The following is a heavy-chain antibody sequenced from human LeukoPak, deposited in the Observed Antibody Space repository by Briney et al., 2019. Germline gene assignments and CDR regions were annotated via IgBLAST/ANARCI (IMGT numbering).Heavy chain of an antibody. CDR1: GFTFDDYT. J-gene: IGHJ6*02. Sequence: GGSLRPSCATSGFTFDDYTMHWVRQIPGKTLEWVSLITWDGGSTYYADSVKGRFTISRDNSKNSLYLQMNSLRTEDTALYYCAKDIAMVRGIIFGMDVWGQGTTVTVS. V-gene: IGHV3-43*01. CDR2: ITWDGGST. CDR3: AKDIAMVRGIIFGMDV. D-gene: IGHD3-10*01.